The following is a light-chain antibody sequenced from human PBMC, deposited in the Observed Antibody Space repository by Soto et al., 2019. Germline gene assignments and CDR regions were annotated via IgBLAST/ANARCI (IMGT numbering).Light chain of an antibody. J-gene: IGLJ1*01. V-gene: IGLV2-8*01. CDR3: SSHTSSSTSDV. CDR1: SSDVGGYHY. Sequence: QSVLTQPPSASGSPGQSVTISCTGTSSDVGGYHYVSWYQQHPGKAPKLMIHEVTKRPSGVPDRFSGSKSANTASLTISGLQAEDEADYYCSSHTSSSTSDVFGTGTKLTVL. CDR2: EVT.